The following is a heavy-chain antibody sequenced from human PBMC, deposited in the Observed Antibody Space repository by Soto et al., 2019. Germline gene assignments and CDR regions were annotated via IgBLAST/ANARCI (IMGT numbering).Heavy chain of an antibody. D-gene: IGHD3-10*01. CDR1: GFTFSSYG. CDR3: AKDRKVLLWFGELSGFDY. CDR2: ISYDGSNK. J-gene: IGHJ4*02. V-gene: IGHV3-30*18. Sequence: QVQLVESGGGVVQPGRSLRLSCAASGFTFSSYGMHWVRQAPGKGLEWVAVISYDGSNKYYADSVKGRFTISRDNSKNTLYLQMNSLRAEDTAVYYCAKDRKVLLWFGELSGFDYWGQGTLVTVSS.